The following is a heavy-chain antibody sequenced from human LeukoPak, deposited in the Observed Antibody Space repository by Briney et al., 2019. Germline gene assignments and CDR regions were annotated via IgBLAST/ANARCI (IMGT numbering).Heavy chain of an antibody. CDR1: GGSFSGYY. Sequence: PSETLSLTCAVYGGSFSGYYWSWIRQPPGKGLEWIGYIYYSGSTNYNPSLKSRVTISVDTSKNQFSLKLSSVTAADTAVYYCATHLDYGSDAFDIWGQGTMVTVSS. J-gene: IGHJ3*02. D-gene: IGHD4-17*01. CDR3: ATHLDYGSDAFDI. CDR2: IYYSGST. V-gene: IGHV4-59*01.